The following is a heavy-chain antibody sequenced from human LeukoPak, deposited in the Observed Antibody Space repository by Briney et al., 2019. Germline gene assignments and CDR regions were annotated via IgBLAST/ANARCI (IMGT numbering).Heavy chain of an antibody. CDR3: AGGSSWYLIWFDP. J-gene: IGHJ5*02. D-gene: IGHD6-13*01. CDR1: GFTFSSYA. CDR2: ISYDGSNK. Sequence: GGSLRLSCAASGFTFSSYAMHWVRQAPGKGLEWVAVISYDGSNKYYADSVKGRFTISRDNSKNTLYLQMNSLRAEDTAVYYCAGGSSWYLIWFDPWGQGTLVTVSS. V-gene: IGHV3-30*04.